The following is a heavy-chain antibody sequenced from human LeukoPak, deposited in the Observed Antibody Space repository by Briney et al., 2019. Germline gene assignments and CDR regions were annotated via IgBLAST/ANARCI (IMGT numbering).Heavy chain of an antibody. CDR3: ATKEGGDVGGFYFEK. CDR2: IYVSGST. D-gene: IGHD2-21*02. Sequence: PSETLSLTCTVSGGSLRSSSDYWGWLRQSRGKGLEWIGSIYVSGSTLYNPSLNSQVTISADTSKTDFSLKLSSVTAADTAVYYCATKEGGDVGGFYFEKWGHGTVVTVSS. CDR1: GGSLRSSSDY. J-gene: IGHJ4*01. V-gene: IGHV4-39*02.